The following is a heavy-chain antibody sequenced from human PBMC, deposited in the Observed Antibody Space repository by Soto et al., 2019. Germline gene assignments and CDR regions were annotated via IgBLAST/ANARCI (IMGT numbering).Heavy chain of an antibody. Sequence: RQAPGKGLEWVSTFSSSGGGTYYADSVKGRFTISRDNSKNTLYLQMNSLRAEDTAVYYCARDGSDIVATISAFDIWGQGTMVTVSS. CDR2: FSSSGGGT. CDR3: ARDGSDIVATISAFDI. V-gene: IGHV3-23*01. D-gene: IGHD5-12*01. J-gene: IGHJ3*02.